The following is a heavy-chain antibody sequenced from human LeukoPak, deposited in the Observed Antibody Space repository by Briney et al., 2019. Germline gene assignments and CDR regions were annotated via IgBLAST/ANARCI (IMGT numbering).Heavy chain of an antibody. CDR2: IGAYNGNT. V-gene: IGHV1-18*01. CDR1: GYIFTSYG. J-gene: IGHJ4*02. CDR3: ARHSSSIAAREYYFDY. D-gene: IGHD6-6*01. Sequence: ASVKVSCKASGYIFTSYGISWVRQAPGQGLEWMGWIGAYNGNTNYAQKFQGRVTMTTDTSTSTAYMELRSLRSDDTAVYYCARHSSSIAAREYYFDYWGQGTLVTVSS.